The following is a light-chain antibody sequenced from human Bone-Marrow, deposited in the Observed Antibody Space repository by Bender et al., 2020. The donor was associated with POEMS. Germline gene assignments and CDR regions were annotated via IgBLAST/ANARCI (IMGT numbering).Light chain of an antibody. CDR2: EVN. V-gene: IGLV2-14*01. CDR3: CSYASTTTLYV. CDR1: SNDVGRYNY. J-gene: IGLJ1*01. Sequence: QSVLTQPPSASGSPGQSVTISCTGSSNDVGRYNYVSWYQQIPGKALKLMMYEVNKRPSGVSFRFSGSKSGNTASLTIAGLQAEDEADYYCCSYASTTTLYVFGSGTTVSVL.